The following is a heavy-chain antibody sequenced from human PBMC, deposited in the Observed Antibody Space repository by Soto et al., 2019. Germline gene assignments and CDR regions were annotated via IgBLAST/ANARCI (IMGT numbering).Heavy chain of an antibody. CDR3: ASSSITMIVVVHRRTFDY. CDR2: IYHSGST. CDR1: GGSISSSNW. Sequence: QVQLQESGPGLVKPSGTLSLTCAVSGGSISSSNWWSWVRQPPGKGLEWIGEIYHSGSTNYNPSLKSRVTISVDKSKNQFSLKLSSVTAADTAVYYCASSSITMIVVVHRRTFDYWGQGTLVTVSS. V-gene: IGHV4-4*02. D-gene: IGHD3-22*01. J-gene: IGHJ4*02.